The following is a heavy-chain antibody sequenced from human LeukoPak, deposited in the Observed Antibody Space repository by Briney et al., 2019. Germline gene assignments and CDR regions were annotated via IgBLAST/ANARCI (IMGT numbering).Heavy chain of an antibody. D-gene: IGHD6-13*01. Sequence: PSQTLSLTCTVSGGSISSGGYYWSWLRQHPGKGLEWIGYIYYSGSTYYNPSLKSRVTISVDTSKNQFSLKLGSVTAADTAVYYCARGIAAAAEHWFDPWGQGTLVTVSS. J-gene: IGHJ5*02. V-gene: IGHV4-31*03. CDR2: IYYSGST. CDR1: GGSISSGGYY. CDR3: ARGIAAAAEHWFDP.